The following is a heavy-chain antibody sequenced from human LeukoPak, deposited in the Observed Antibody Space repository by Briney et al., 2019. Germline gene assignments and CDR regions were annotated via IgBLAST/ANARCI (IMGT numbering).Heavy chain of an antibody. D-gene: IGHD6-13*01. J-gene: IGHJ3*02. V-gene: IGHV5-51*01. CDR3: ARLSSSWYGDI. CDR2: IYLGDSDT. Sequence: GESLKISCKGSGYSFTSYWIAWVRHMPGKGLDWMGIIYLGDSDTRYSPSFQGQVTISADKSISTAYLQWSSLKASDTATYYCARLSSSWYGDIWGQGTMVTVSS. CDR1: GYSFTSYW.